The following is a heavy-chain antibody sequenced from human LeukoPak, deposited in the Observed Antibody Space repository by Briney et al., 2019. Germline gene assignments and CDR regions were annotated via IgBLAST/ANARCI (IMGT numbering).Heavy chain of an antibody. V-gene: IGHV4-59*01. CDR1: DGSINSYY. CDR3: ARATRRDGYKHAGWYFDL. J-gene: IGHJ2*01. Sequence: PSETLSLTCSVSDGSINSYYWNWIRRPPGKGLEWIGYIYYNGNTNYSPSLKSRVTMSVDTSKNLFSLKVSSVTAAGTAVYYCARATRRDGYKHAGWYFDLWGRGTLVTVSS. CDR2: IYYNGNT. D-gene: IGHD5-24*01.